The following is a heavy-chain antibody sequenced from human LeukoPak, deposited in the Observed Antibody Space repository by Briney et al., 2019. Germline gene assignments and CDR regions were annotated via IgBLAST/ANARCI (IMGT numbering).Heavy chain of an antibody. D-gene: IGHD3-10*01. Sequence: SETLSLTCTVSGDSISGSSYYWCWIRQPPGKGLEWIGSIHYSGSTQYNPSLRSRVTMSVDTSKNQFSLKVRSVTAADTAVYYCAREPPYYASENFIDAFDIWGQGTKVTVSS. V-gene: IGHV4-39*07. J-gene: IGHJ3*02. CDR1: GDSISGSSYY. CDR2: IHYSGST. CDR3: AREPPYYASENFIDAFDI.